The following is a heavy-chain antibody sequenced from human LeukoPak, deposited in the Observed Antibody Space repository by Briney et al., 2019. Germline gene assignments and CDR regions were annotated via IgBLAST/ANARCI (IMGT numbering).Heavy chain of an antibody. CDR3: ARDCSSTSCTPFDY. Sequence: PSETLSLTCTLSVGSIIIYYWSWIRQPAGKGLEWIGRIYTSRSTNYNPSLKSRVTMSLDTSKNQFSLKLSSVTASDTAVYYCARDCSSTSCTPFDYWGQGTLVTVSS. CDR2: IYTSRST. D-gene: IGHD2-2*01. CDR1: VGSIIIYY. V-gene: IGHV4-4*07. J-gene: IGHJ4*02.